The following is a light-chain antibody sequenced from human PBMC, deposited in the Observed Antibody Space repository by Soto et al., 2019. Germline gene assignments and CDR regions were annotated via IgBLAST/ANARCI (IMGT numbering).Light chain of an antibody. Sequence: EIVMTQSPATLSVSPGERATLSCRASQSVAGNLAWYQQKPGQAPRLLIYGASTRATGIPARFRGSSSWTESTLAISSLQSDDCPVYYCQQYYDWRPITFGHGPLLEMK. V-gene: IGKV3-15*01. CDR2: GAS. CDR3: QQYYDWRPIT. CDR1: QSVAGN. J-gene: IGKJ5*01.